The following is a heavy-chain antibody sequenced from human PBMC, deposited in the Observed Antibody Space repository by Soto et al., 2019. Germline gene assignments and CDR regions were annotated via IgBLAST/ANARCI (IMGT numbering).Heavy chain of an antibody. CDR2: INPNSGGT. J-gene: IGHJ4*02. V-gene: IGHV1-2*02. Sequence: GASVKVSCKASGHTFTDYYIHWVRQAPGQGLEWMGWINPNSGGTNSAQNFQGRVTMTRDTSISTAYMELSRLRSDDTAVYFCAKLGKYRTSAGQLDYWGQGTLVTVSS. D-gene: IGHD6-6*01. CDR1: GHTFTDYY. CDR3: AKLGKYRTSAGQLDY.